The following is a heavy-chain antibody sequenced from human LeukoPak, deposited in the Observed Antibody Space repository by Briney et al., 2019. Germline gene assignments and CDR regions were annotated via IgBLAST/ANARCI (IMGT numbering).Heavy chain of an antibody. CDR2: ISAYNGNT. CDR3: ARSWEVVVPAAHDY. D-gene: IGHD2-2*01. Sequence: ASVKVSCKASGYTFTSYGISWVRQAPGQGLEWMGWISAYNGNTNYAQKLQGRVTMTTDTSTSTAYMELRSLRSDDTDVYYCARSWEVVVPAAHDYWGQGTLVTVSS. CDR1: GYTFTSYG. J-gene: IGHJ4*02. V-gene: IGHV1-18*01.